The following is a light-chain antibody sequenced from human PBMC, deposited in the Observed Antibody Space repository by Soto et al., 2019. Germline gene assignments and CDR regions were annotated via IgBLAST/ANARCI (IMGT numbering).Light chain of an antibody. J-gene: IGKJ1*01. V-gene: IGKV1-27*01. CDR3: QKYYSAPET. Sequence: DIQMTQSPSSLSASVGDRVTITCRASQGISSYLDWYQQKPGKVPKVLIYAASTLQSGVPSRFSGSGSGTEITLTISSLQPQDVATYYCQKYYSAPETFGQGTKVQIK. CDR1: QGISSY. CDR2: AAS.